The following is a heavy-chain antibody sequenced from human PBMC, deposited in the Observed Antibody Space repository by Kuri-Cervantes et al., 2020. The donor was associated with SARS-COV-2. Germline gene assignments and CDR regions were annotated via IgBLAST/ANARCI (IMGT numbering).Heavy chain of an antibody. CDR1: GFTFSSYE. CDR2: ISSSGSTI. D-gene: IGHD3-22*01. J-gene: IGHJ6*02. Sequence: GESLKISCAASGFTFSSYEMNWVRQAPGKGLEWVSYISSSGSTIYYADSVKGRFTISRDNSKNTLYLQMNSLRAEDTAVYYCAKGAYYYDSSGYYPSLFDYYYGMDVWGQGTTVTVAS. V-gene: IGHV3-48*03. CDR3: AKGAYYYDSSGYYPSLFDYYYGMDV.